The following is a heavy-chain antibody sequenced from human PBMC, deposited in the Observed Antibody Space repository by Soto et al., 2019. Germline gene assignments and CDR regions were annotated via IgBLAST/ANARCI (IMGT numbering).Heavy chain of an antibody. CDR3: SRDPGVVTALSFYYYYGMDV. V-gene: IGHV4-39*01. D-gene: IGHD2-21*02. CDR2: IYYSGST. J-gene: IGHJ6*02. CDR1: GGSISSSSYH. Sequence: SETLSLTCTVSGGSISSSSYHWGWIRQPPGKGLEWIGSIYYSGSTYYNPSLKSRVTISVDTSKNQFSLKLSSVTAADTAVYYCSRDPGVVTALSFYYYYGMDVWGQGTTVTVSS.